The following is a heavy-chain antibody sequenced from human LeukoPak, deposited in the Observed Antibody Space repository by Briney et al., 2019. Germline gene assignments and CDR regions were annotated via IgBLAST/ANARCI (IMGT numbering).Heavy chain of an antibody. CDR2: IYYSGNT. V-gene: IGHV4-59*11. CDR1: ADSINSHY. J-gene: IGHJ5*02. D-gene: IGHD5-12*01. CDR3: ARDVRYSGYDRTYNWFDP. Sequence: SETLSLTCIVSADSINSHYWSWIRQPPGKGLEWIGFIYYSGNTNSNPSLKSRVTISLDTSKNQFSLKLSSVTAADTAVYYCARDVRYSGYDRTYNWFDPWGQGTLVTVSS.